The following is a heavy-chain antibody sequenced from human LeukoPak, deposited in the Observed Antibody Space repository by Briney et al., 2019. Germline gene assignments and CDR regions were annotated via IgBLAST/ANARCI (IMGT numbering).Heavy chain of an antibody. J-gene: IGHJ4*02. CDR1: GFSFSDSV. V-gene: IGHV3-30*04. CDR2: ISHDVKTT. CDR3: AKDPLYQLLLFDY. D-gene: IGHD2-2*01. Sequence: GGSLRLSCVASGFSFSDSVIHWVRQAPGKGLEWVAVISHDVKTTYYADSVKGRFTISRDNSKNTLYLQMNSLRAEDTAVYYCAKDPLYQLLLFDYWGQGTLVTVSS.